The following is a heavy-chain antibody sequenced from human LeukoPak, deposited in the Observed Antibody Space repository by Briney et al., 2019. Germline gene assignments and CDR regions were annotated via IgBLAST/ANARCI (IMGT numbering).Heavy chain of an antibody. D-gene: IGHD3-10*01. CDR1: GFTFSSYA. J-gene: IGHJ4*02. CDR2: ISYDGSNK. V-gene: IGHV3-30*04. CDR3: ARERPGSRVLDY. Sequence: GGSLRLSCAAPGFTFSSYAMHWVRQAPGKGLEWVAVISYDGSNKYYADSVKGRFTISRDNSKNTLYLQMNSLRAEDTAVYYCARERPGSRVLDYWGQGTVVTVSS.